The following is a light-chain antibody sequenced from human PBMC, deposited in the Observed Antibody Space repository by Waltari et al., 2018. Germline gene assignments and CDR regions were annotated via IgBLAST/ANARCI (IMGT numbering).Light chain of an antibody. V-gene: IGKV4-1*01. CDR3: QQYYSTPQT. CDR1: QSVLYSSNNKNY. J-gene: IGKJ1*01. CDR2: WAS. Sequence: DIVMTQSRDYLAVSRGERATINCKSSQSVLYSSNNKNYLAWYQQKPGQPPQLLIYWASTRESGVPDRFSGSGSGTDFTLTISSLQAEDVAVYYCQQYYSTPQTFGQGTKVEIK.